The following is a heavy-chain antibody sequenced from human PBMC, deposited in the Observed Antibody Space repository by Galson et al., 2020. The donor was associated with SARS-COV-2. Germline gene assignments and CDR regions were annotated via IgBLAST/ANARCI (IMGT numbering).Heavy chain of an antibody. Sequence: ASVKVSCKASGYTFSTYALHWVRQAPGQRLEWMGWINAGNGNTKYSQKFQGRVTITRDTSASTAYMELSSLRSEDTAVYYCARDYYDSSDFGGMDVWGQGTTVTVSS. J-gene: IGHJ6*02. CDR2: INAGNGNT. V-gene: IGHV1-3*01. CDR3: ARDYYDSSDFGGMDV. D-gene: IGHD3-22*01. CDR1: GYTFSTYA.